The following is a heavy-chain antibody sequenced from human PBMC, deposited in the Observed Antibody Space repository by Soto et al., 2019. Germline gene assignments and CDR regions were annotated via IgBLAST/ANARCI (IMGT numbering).Heavy chain of an antibody. Sequence: SVKVSCKASGGTFSIYAISWVRQAPVQGLEWMGGIIPIFGTANYAQKFQGRVTITADKSTSTAYMELSRLRSEDTAVYYCAREGAHEGSGYHRQFDYWGQGTLVTVSS. CDR1: GGTFSIYA. CDR2: IIPIFGTA. V-gene: IGHV1-69*06. D-gene: IGHD3-3*01. CDR3: AREGAHEGSGYHRQFDY. J-gene: IGHJ4*02.